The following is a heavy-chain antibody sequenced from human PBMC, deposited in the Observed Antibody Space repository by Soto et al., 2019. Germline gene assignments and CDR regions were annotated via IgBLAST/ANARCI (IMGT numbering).Heavy chain of an antibody. D-gene: IGHD2-2*01. V-gene: IGHV1-69*01. CDR2: IIPISDTT. Sequence: QVQLVQSGAEVKKPGSSVKVSCKASGGTFSSYAISWVRQAPGQGLEWMGGIIPISDTTNYAQKFQGRVTITADESTSTAYMELSSLRSADTAVYYCARSQGSSTSLEIYYYYSYGMDVWGQGTTVTVSS. J-gene: IGHJ6*02. CDR1: GGTFSSYA. CDR3: ARSQGSSTSLEIYYYYSYGMDV.